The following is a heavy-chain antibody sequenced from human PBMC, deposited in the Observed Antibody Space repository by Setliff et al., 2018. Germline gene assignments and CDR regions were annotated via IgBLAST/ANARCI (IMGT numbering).Heavy chain of an antibody. V-gene: IGHV4-59*01. CDR2: IYYSGST. CDR1: GGSFSGYY. J-gene: IGHJ6*02. D-gene: IGHD6-13*01. Sequence: SETLSLTCAVYGGSFSGYYWGWIRQPPGKGLEWIGYIYYSGSTNYNPSLKSRVTISVDTSKNQFSLKLSSVTAADTAVYYCARDEGSSYFYGMDVWGQGTTVTVSS. CDR3: ARDEGSSYFYGMDV.